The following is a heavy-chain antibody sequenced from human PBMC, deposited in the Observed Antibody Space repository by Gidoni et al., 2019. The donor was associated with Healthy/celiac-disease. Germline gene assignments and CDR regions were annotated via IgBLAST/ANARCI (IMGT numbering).Heavy chain of an antibody. V-gene: IGHV3-49*04. D-gene: IGHD3-22*01. CDR1: GFTFGDYA. CDR2: IRSKAYGGTT. J-gene: IGHJ4*02. CDR3: TREGSDYYDSSGNFDY. Sequence: EVQLVESGGGLVQPGRSLRLSCTASGFTFGDYAMSWVRQAPGKGLEWVGFIRSKAYGGTTEYAASVKGRFTISRDDSKSIAYLQMNSLKTEDTAVYYCTREGSDYYDSSGNFDYWGQGTLVTVSS.